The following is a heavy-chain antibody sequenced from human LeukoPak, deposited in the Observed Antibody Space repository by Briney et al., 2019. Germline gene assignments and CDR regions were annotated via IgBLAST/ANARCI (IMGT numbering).Heavy chain of an antibody. D-gene: IGHD4-17*01. CDR1: GGSISSYF. J-gene: IGHJ4*02. Sequence: KPSETLSLTCTVSGGSISSYFWTWIRQPAGKGLEWIGRIYTSGIANYNPSLKSRVTMSIDTSKNQFSLKLGSVTAADTAVYYCARADYGRPPDYWGQGTLVTVSS. CDR3: ARADYGRPPDY. V-gene: IGHV4-4*07. CDR2: IYTSGIA.